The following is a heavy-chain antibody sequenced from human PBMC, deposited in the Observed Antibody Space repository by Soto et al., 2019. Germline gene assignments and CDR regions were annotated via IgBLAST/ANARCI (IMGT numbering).Heavy chain of an antibody. CDR2: ISYDGSNK. D-gene: IGHD3-9*01. CDR1: GFTFTSSS. V-gene: IGHV3-30-3*01. J-gene: IGHJ4*02. CDR3: ARDRETKIYYDILTGYSGYFDY. Sequence: GGSLRLSCVASGFTFTSSSMHWVRQAPGKGLEWVAVISYDGSNKYYADSVKGRFTISRDNSKNTLYLQMNSLRAEDTAVYYCARDRETKIYYDILTGYSGYFDYWGQGTLVTVSS.